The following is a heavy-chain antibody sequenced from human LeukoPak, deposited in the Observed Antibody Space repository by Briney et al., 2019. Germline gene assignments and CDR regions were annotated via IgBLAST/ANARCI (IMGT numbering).Heavy chain of an antibody. J-gene: IGHJ6*03. CDR3: ARRVTGTRYFYNSGRSDYYYYYYMDV. D-gene: IGHD1-7*01. V-gene: IGHV4-39*07. CDR2: IYYSGST. CDR1: GGSISSSSYY. Sequence: PSETLSLTCTVSGGSISSSSYYWGWIRQPPGKGLEWIGSIYYSGSTTYNPSLKRRVTISVDKSKIQFSLRLSSVTAADTAVYYCARRVTGTRYFYNSGRSDYYYYYYMDVWGKGTTVTISS.